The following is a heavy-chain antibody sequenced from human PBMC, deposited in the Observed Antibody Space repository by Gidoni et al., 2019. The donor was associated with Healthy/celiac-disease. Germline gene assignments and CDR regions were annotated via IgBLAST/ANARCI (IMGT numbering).Heavy chain of an antibody. J-gene: IGHJ6*02. Sequence: EVQLVASGGGLVQPGRSLRLSCAASGFTFDDYAMHWVRQAPGKGLEWVSGISWNSGSIGYADSVKGRFTISRDNAKNSLYLQMNSLRAEDTALYYCAKAVWRYGMDVWGQGTTVTVSS. V-gene: IGHV3-9*01. CDR2: ISWNSGSI. CDR3: AKAVWRYGMDV. D-gene: IGHD2-21*01. CDR1: GFTFDDYA.